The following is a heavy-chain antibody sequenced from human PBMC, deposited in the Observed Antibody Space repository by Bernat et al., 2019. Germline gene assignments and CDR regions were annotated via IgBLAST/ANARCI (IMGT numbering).Heavy chain of an antibody. V-gene: IGHV3-15*01. CDR2: MKSKTDGGTT. Sequence: EVQLVESGGGLVKPGGSLRLSCAASGFTFSNAWMSGVRQAPGKGLEWVGRMKSKTDGGTTDDAAPVKGRFTISRDDSKNTLYLQMNSLKTEDTAVYYCTPSPEVTTVRSYYYYYMDVWGKGTTVTVSS. J-gene: IGHJ6*03. CDR3: TPSPEVTTVRSYYYYYMDV. CDR1: GFTFSNAW. D-gene: IGHD4-4*01.